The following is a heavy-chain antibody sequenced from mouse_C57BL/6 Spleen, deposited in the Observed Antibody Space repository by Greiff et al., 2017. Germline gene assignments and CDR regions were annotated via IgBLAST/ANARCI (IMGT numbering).Heavy chain of an antibody. Sequence: QVQLQQPGAELVRPGTSVKLSCKASGYTFTSYWMHWVKQRPGQGLEWIGVIDPSDSYTNYNQKFKGKATLTVDTSSSTAYMQLSSLTSEDSAVYYCARGGLRRGYAMDYWGQGTSVTVSS. CDR1: GYTFTSYW. CDR3: ARGGLRRGYAMDY. D-gene: IGHD2-4*01. J-gene: IGHJ4*01. CDR2: IDPSDSYT. V-gene: IGHV1-59*01.